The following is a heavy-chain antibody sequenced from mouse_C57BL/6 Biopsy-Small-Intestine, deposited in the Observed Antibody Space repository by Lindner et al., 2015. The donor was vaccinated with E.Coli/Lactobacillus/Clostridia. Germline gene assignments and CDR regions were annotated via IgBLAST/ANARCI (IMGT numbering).Heavy chain of an antibody. J-gene: IGHJ2*01. D-gene: IGHD2-1*01. Sequence: VQLQESGAELAKPGASVKLSCKASGYTFTSYWMHWVKQRPGQGLEWIGFISPSNTYTKYNQKFKDKATLTADKSSSTAYMQLSSLTYEDSAVYYCARTVNYAYFDYWGQGTTLTVSS. CDR2: ISPSNTYT. CDR3: ARTVNYAYFDY. V-gene: IGHV1-7*01. CDR1: GYTFTSYW.